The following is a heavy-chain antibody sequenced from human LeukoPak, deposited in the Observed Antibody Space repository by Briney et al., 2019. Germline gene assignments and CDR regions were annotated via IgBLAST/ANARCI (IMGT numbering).Heavy chain of an antibody. Sequence: GGSLRLSCAASGFTFSGSDIHWVRQASGKGLEWVGHIRSKTNNYATGDAASVKGRFTFSRDDSKNTAYIQMNSLKTEDTAVYYCTRHNYDRSGYGAFDIWGQGTMVTVSS. CDR3: TRHNYDRSGYGAFDI. J-gene: IGHJ3*02. CDR2: IRSKTNNYAT. D-gene: IGHD3-22*01. CDR1: GFTFSGSD. V-gene: IGHV3-73*01.